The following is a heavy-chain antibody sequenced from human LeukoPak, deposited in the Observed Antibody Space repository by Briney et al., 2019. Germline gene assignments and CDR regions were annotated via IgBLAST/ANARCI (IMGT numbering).Heavy chain of an antibody. Sequence: ASVKVSCKASGYTFTGYYMHWVRQAPGQGLEWTGWINPNSGGTNYAQKFQGRVTMTRDTSISTAYMELSRLRSDDTAVYYCAREVVPAAPGDYWGQGTLVTVSS. J-gene: IGHJ4*02. V-gene: IGHV1-2*02. D-gene: IGHD2-2*01. CDR3: AREVVPAAPGDY. CDR1: GYTFTGYY. CDR2: INPNSGGT.